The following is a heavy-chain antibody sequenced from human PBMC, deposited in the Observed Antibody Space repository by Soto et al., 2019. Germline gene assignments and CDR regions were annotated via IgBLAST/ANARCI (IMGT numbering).Heavy chain of an antibody. Sequence: ASVKVSCKTSGYTFTNYAMHWVRQAPGQRLEWMGWINAGNGNTKYSQKFQGRVTITRDTSASTAYMELSSLRSEDTAVYYCARSIVVVTALDYWGQGTLVTVSS. V-gene: IGHV1-3*01. J-gene: IGHJ4*02. CDR3: ARSIVVVTALDY. CDR1: GYTFTNYA. CDR2: INAGNGNT. D-gene: IGHD2-21*02.